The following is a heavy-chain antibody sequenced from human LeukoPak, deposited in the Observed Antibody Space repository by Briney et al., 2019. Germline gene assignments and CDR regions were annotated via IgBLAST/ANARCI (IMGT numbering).Heavy chain of an antibody. J-gene: IGHJ5*02. D-gene: IGHD3-10*01. CDR1: GGSISSYY. CDR3: ARQSLGPSRSGSSNNWFDP. CDR2: INYSGNT. V-gene: IGHV4-59*08. Sequence: PSETLSLTCTVSGGSISSYYWSWIRQPPGKGLEWIGFINYSGNTIYNPPLKSRVTISVDTPNNQFSLKLSSVTAADTAVYYCARQSLGPSRSGSSNNWFDPWGQGTLVPVSS.